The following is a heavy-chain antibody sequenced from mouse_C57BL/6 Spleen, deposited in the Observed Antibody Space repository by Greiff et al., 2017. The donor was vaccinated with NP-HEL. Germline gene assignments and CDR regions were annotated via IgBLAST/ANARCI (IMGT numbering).Heavy chain of an antibody. J-gene: IGHJ3*01. V-gene: IGHV3-6*01. D-gene: IGHD2-5*01. CDR1: GYSITSGYY. Sequence: EVQLQESGPGLVKPSQSLSLTCSVTGYSITSGYYWNWIRQFPGNKLEWMGYISYDGSNNYNPSLKNRISITRDTSKNQFFLKLNSVTTEDTATYYCARADYSNYVSWFAYWGQGTLVTVSA. CDR3: ARADYSNYVSWFAY. CDR2: ISYDGSN.